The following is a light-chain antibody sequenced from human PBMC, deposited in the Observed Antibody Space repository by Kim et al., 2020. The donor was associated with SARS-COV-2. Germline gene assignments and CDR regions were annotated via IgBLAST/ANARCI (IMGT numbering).Light chain of an antibody. J-gene: IGLJ3*02. CDR2: NDN. CDR1: TANVGRDF. Sequence: GVTISSSGSTANVGRDFVNWYQELPGTAPKVFIYNDNQRPSGVPDRFSGSRSGTSASLAISGLQSEDEADYYCATWDVTLNGWVFGGGTQLTVL. V-gene: IGLV1-44*01. CDR3: ATWDVTLNGWV.